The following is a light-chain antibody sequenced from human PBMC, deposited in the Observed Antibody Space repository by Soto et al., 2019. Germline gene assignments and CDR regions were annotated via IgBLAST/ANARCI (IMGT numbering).Light chain of an antibody. CDR3: QTWGTGIVV. CDR2: LNSDGSH. CDR1: SGHSSYA. Sequence: QAVVTQSPSASASLGASVKLTCTLSSGHSSYAIAWHQQQPEKGPRYLMKLNSDGSHSKGDGIPDRFSGSSSGAERYLTISSLQSEDEADYYCQTWGTGIVVFGGGPKVTVL. V-gene: IGLV4-69*01. J-gene: IGLJ2*01.